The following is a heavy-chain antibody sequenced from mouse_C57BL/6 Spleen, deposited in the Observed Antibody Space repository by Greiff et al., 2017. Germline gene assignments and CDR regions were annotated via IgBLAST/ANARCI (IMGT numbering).Heavy chain of an antibody. J-gene: IGHJ2*01. CDR2: FYPGSGSI. CDR1: GYTFTEYT. CDR3: ARHEEGYDAFDY. Sequence: VQLQQSGAELVKPGASVKLSCKASGYTFTEYTIHWVKQRSGQGLEWIGWFYPGSGSIKYNEKFKDKATLTADKSYSTVYMELSSLPSEDSAVYFCARHEEGYDAFDYWGQGTTLTVSS. D-gene: IGHD2-3*01. V-gene: IGHV1-62-2*01.